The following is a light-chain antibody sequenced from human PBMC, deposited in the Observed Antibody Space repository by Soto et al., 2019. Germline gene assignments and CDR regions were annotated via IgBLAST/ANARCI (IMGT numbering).Light chain of an antibody. Sequence: QSVLTQPAFVSGSPGQAISISCTGTSSDVGGYSYVSWYQQHPGKAPELIIYEVSNRPTGVSDRFSGSKSDNTASLTISGLQAEDEADYYCSSYTSSDTMVFGGGTKLTVL. CDR2: EVS. CDR1: SSDVGGYSY. J-gene: IGLJ2*01. V-gene: IGLV2-14*01. CDR3: SSYTSSDTMV.